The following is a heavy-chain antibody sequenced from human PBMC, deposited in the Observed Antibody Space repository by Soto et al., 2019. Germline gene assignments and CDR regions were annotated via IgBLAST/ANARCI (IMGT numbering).Heavy chain of an antibody. CDR2: IVLGNGNT. CDR3: ATWIGNIGWYCLDT. CDR1: GFTFSSSA. J-gene: IGHJ5*02. Sequence: ASVKVSCKASGFTFSSSAVQWVRPARGQRLEWIGWIVLGNGNTNYAQKFQERVTITRDMSTSTAYMEVRSLTFEDTAVYYCATWIGNIGWYCLDTWGQGTMVTVSS. V-gene: IGHV1-58*01. D-gene: IGHD6-19*01.